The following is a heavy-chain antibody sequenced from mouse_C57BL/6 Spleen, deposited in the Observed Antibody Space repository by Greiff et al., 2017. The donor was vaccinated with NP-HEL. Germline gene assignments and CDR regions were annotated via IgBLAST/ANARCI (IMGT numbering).Heavy chain of an antibody. J-gene: IGHJ4*01. CDR2: SRNKANDYTT. Sequence: EVKLMESGGGLVQSGRSLRLSCATSGFTFSDFYMEWVRQAPGKGLEWIAASRNKANDYTTEYSASVKGRFIVSRDTSQSILYLQMNALRAEDTAIYYCARDAAQASLDYWGQGTSVTVSS. CDR3: ARDAAQASLDY. D-gene: IGHD3-2*02. V-gene: IGHV7-1*01. CDR1: GFTFSDFY.